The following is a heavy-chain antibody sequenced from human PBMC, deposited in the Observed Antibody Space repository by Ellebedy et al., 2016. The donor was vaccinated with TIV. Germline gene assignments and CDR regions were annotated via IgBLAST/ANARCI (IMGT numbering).Heavy chain of an antibody. V-gene: IGHV5-51*01. Sequence: GGSLRLSCKGSGYSFTSYWIGWVRQMPGKGLEWMGIIYHGDSDTRYSPSSQGPVTISADKSISTAYLQWSSLKASDTAIYYCARHPLSGSSDYWGQGTLVTVSS. CDR2: IYHGDSDT. D-gene: IGHD3-10*01. J-gene: IGHJ4*02. CDR1: GYSFTSYW. CDR3: ARHPLSGSSDY.